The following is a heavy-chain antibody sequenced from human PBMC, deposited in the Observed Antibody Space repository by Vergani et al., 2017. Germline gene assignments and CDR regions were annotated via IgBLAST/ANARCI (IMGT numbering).Heavy chain of an antibody. CDR2: IMRDGSDK. D-gene: IGHD1-1*01. J-gene: IGHJ1*01. V-gene: IGHV3-7*01. Sequence: EVQLVESGGGLVQPGGSLRLSCKGSGLVFGDYWMSWVRQVPGKGLEWVANIMRDGSDKYYLDSVAGRFSVSRDNAKNSVYLQMNSLRTEDTAVYYCATKSCGTPGCQIGYFREWGQGTLVTVSS. CDR1: GLVFGDYW. CDR3: ATKSCGTPGCQIGYFRE.